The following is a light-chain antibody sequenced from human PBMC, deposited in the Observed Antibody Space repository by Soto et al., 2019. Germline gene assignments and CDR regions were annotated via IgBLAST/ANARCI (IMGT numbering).Light chain of an antibody. J-gene: IGKJ1*01. Sequence: DIQMTQSPSTLSASVGDRVTITCRASQSISSWLAWYQQKPGKAPKLLIYDASSLESGVPSRFSGSGSGTEFTLTISSLHPYDFATYYCQQYDSYRTFGQGTKVDIK. V-gene: IGKV1-5*01. CDR1: QSISSW. CDR3: QQYDSYRT. CDR2: DAS.